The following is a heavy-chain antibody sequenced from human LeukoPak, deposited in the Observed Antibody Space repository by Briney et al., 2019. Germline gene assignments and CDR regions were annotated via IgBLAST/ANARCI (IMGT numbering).Heavy chain of an antibody. V-gene: IGHV3-7*01. J-gene: IGHJ5*02. D-gene: IGHD6-19*01. CDR2: IKQDGSEK. CDR3: VKDGSGWSNWFDP. CDR1: GFTFSSYC. Sequence: PGGSLRLSCAASGFTFSSYCMSWVRQAPGKGLEWVANIKQDGSEKYYVDSVKGRFAISRDNSKNTLYLQMNSLRAEDTAVYYCVKDGSGWSNWFDPWGQGTLVTVSS.